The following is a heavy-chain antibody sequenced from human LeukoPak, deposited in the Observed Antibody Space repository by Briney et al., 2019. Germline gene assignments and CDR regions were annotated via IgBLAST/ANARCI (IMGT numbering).Heavy chain of an antibody. CDR3: AMLPYYYYYMDV. Sequence: GSSVKVSCKASGGTFSSYAISCVRQAPGQGLEWMGGIIPIFGTANYAQKFQGRVTITADESTSTAYMELSSLRSEDTAVYYCAMLPYYYYYMDVWGKGTTVTVSS. CDR2: IIPIFGTA. CDR1: GGTFSSYA. D-gene: IGHD3-10*02. V-gene: IGHV1-69*01. J-gene: IGHJ6*03.